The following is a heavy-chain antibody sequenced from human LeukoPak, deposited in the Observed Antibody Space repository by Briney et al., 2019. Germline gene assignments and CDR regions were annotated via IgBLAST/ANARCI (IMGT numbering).Heavy chain of an antibody. J-gene: IGHJ4*01. CDR2: VYYRGNT. CDR3: ARDTVPPRNATEQKTGTYY. Sequence: SETLSLTCTLSGGSITTTNYYWAWIRQPPGEGLQWIGSVYYRGNTYSNPSLESRITMSVDTSKNQFSLRLTSVTAADTALYYCARDTVPPRNATEQKTGTYYWGLGTLVTVSS. V-gene: IGHV4-39*02. D-gene: IGHD7-27*01. CDR1: GGSITTTNYY.